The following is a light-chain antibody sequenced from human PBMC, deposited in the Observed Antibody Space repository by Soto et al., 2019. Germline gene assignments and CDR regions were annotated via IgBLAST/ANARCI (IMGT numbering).Light chain of an antibody. CDR1: QSISSW. CDR2: AAS. CDR3: QQASSFPLT. J-gene: IGKJ5*01. Sequence: DIQMTQSPSTLSASVGDRVTITCRASQSISSWLAWYQQKPGKAPKLLIYAASSLQSGVPSRFSGSASGTYFTLTISSLQPEDFATYYCQQASSFPLTFGQGTRLEI. V-gene: IGKV1-12*01.